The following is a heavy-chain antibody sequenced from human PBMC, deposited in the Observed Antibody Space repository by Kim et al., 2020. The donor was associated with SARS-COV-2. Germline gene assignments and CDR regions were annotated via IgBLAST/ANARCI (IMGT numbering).Heavy chain of an antibody. D-gene: IGHD7-27*01. Sequence: GGSLRLSCTTSDLPFRHRIMQWCRQAPGKWLEWICLGRTKMEGEATQDAASVEGRVTSSRDYSKSIAYLQIGSLSSDDTAVYYCRPGHWGADWGRGTLVTVSS. CDR1: DLPFRHRI. CDR2: GRTKMEGEAT. J-gene: IGHJ4*02. CDR3: RPGHWGAD. V-gene: IGHV3-49*03.